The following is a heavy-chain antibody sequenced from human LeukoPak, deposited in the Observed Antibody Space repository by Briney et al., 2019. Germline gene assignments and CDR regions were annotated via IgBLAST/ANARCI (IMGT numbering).Heavy chain of an antibody. J-gene: IGHJ4*02. CDR3: AKVPYGDYYFEN. CDR2: ISGSGGST. Sequence: GGSLRLSCAASGFTFSSYAMSWVRQAPGKGLEWVSAISGSGGSTYYADSVKGRFTISRDNSKNTLYLQVNSLRAEDTAVYYCAKVPYGDYYFENWGQGTLVTVSS. D-gene: IGHD4-17*01. V-gene: IGHV3-23*01. CDR1: GFTFSSYA.